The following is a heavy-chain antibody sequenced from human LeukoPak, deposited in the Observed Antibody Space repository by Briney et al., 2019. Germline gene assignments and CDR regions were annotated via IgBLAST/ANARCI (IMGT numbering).Heavy chain of an antibody. J-gene: IGHJ6*04. V-gene: IGHV4-34*01. CDR2: INHSGST. CDR1: GGSFSGYY. Sequence: SETLSLTCAVYGGSFSGYYWSWIRQPPGKGLEWIGEINHSGSTNYNPSLKSRVTISVDTSKNQFSLKLSSVTAADTAVYYCARGWSVVVPAAGAYYYGMDVWGKGTTVTVSS. CDR3: ARGWSVVVPAAGAYYYGMDV. D-gene: IGHD2-2*01.